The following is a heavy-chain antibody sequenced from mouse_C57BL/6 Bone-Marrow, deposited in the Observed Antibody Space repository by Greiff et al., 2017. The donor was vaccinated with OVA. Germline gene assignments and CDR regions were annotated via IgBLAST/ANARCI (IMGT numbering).Heavy chain of an antibody. D-gene: IGHD3-2*02. CDR3: TGGAQATDYFDY. CDR2: IYPGNSDT. V-gene: IGHV1-5*01. CDR1: GYTFTSYW. J-gene: IGHJ2*01. Sequence: EVQLQQSGTVLARPGASVKMSCKTSGYTFTSYWMHWVKQRPGQGLEWIGAIYPGNSDTSYNQKFKGKAKLTAVTSASTAYMELSSLTNEDSAVYDCTGGAQATDYFDYWGQGTTLTVSS.